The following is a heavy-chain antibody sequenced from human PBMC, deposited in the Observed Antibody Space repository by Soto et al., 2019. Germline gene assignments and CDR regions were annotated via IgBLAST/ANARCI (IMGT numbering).Heavy chain of an antibody. D-gene: IGHD1-1*01. V-gene: IGHV1-18*01. Sequence: QVHLVQSGAEVKKPGASVKVSCQGSGYAFTTYGITWVRQAPGQGLEGMGWISAHNGNTNYAQKLQGRVTVTRDTSTSPAYMELRSLIYDDTAVYYCARGRYGDYWGQGALVTVS. J-gene: IGHJ4*02. CDR2: ISAHNGNT. CDR3: ARGRYGDY. CDR1: GYAFTTYG.